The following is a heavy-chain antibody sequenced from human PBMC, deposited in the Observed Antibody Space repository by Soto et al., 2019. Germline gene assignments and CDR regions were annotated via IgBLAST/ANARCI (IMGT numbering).Heavy chain of an antibody. J-gene: IGHJ5*01. CDR1: GFRFSDYG. V-gene: IGHV3-33*01. CDR3: ARDFASVWLDS. Sequence: QVQLVESGGGVVQAGTSLRLSCAASGFRFSDYGMHWIRLTPGKGLEWVSLIWYDGTEKKYAESVKGRFTISRDNSKNMMFLQMNNLRGEDSAVYYCARDFASVWLDSWGQGALVTVSS. CDR2: IWYDGTEK. D-gene: IGHD3-3*01.